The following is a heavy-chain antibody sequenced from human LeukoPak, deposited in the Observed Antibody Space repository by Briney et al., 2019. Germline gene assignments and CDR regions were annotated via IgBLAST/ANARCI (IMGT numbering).Heavy chain of an antibody. Sequence: SVNVSCKASVYTFTGYYMHWVRQAPGQGLEWMGWINPNSGGTNSAQKFQGRVTMTRDTSISTAYMELSRLRSDDTAVYYCAVMYYYDSQGVWGQGTTVTVSS. J-gene: IGHJ6*02. CDR1: VYTFTGYY. D-gene: IGHD3-22*01. V-gene: IGHV1-2*02. CDR2: INPNSGGT. CDR3: AVMYYYDSQGV.